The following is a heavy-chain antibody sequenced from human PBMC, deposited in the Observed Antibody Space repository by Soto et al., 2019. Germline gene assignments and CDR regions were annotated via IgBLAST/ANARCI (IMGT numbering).Heavy chain of an antibody. J-gene: IGHJ4*02. CDR2: MEPSSGKT. D-gene: IGHD3-10*01. CDR1: GYSFTSLE. CDR3: ARGVTAGVDY. V-gene: IGHV1-8*01. Sequence: ASVKVSCKASGYSFTSLEINWVRQTTGQGLEWMGWMEPSSGKTGYAQRFQDRVTMTRDTSINTAYMELRSLTSDDTAFYYCARGVTAGVDYWGQGTLVTVSS.